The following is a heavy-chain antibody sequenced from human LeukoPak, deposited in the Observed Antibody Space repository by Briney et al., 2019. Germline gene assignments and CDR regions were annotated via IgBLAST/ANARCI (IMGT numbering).Heavy chain of an antibody. CDR1: GGSLSGYY. J-gene: IGHJ6*03. CDR3: ARGLAAAGIYYYYYMDV. D-gene: IGHD6-13*01. Sequence: SETLSLTCAVYGGSLSGYYWSWIRQPPGKGLEWIGEINHSGSTNYNPSLKSRVTISVDTSKNQFSLKLSSVTAADTAVYYCARGLAAAGIYYYYYMDVWGKGTTVTVSS. CDR2: INHSGST. V-gene: IGHV4-34*01.